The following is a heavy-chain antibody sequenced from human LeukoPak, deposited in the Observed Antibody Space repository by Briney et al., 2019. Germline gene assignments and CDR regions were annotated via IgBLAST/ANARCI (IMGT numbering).Heavy chain of an antibody. J-gene: IGHJ6*02. CDR2: INPNSGGI. Sequence: ASVKVSCKASGYTFTGYYMHWVRQAPGQGLEWMGWINPNSGGINYAQKFQGWVTMTRDTSISTAYMELSRLRSDDTAVYYCARDYSHSLVPAAMAGMDVWGQGTTVTVSS. CDR1: GYTFTGYY. V-gene: IGHV1-2*04. CDR3: ARDYSHSLVPAAMAGMDV. D-gene: IGHD2-2*01.